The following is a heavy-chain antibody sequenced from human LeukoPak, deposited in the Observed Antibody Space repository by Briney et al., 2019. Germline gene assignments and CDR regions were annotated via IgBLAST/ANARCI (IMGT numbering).Heavy chain of an antibody. J-gene: IGHJ5*02. CDR2: MNPNSGNT. CDR3: ARGLDYYDSSGYYYAHWFDP. CDR1: GYTFTSYD. Sequence: ASVKVSCKASGYTFTSYDINWVRQATGQGLEWIGWMNPNSGNTGYAQKFQGRVTMTRNTSISTAYMELSSLRSEDTAVYYCARGLDYYDSSGYYYAHWFDPWGQGTLVTVSS. V-gene: IGHV1-8*01. D-gene: IGHD3-22*01.